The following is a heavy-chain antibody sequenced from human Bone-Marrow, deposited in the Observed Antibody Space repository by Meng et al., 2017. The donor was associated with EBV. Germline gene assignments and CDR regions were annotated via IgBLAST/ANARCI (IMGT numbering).Heavy chain of an antibody. V-gene: IGHV1-18*01. D-gene: IGHD3-10*01. CDR2: ISGYSDNT. Sequence: QVQLVQSGPEVKKPGASVKVSCKASGYTFTNYGVSWVRQAPGQGLEWLGWISGYSDNTKYSEKLQGRVTMTIDTSTSTGYMELRNVASDDTAIYFCASESGRGYTPDYWGQGTMVTVAS. CDR1: GYTFTNYG. CDR3: ASESGRGYTPDY. J-gene: IGHJ4*02.